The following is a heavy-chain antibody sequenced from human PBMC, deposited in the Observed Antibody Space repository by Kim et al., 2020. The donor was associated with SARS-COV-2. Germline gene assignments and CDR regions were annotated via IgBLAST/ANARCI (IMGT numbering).Heavy chain of an antibody. CDR3: ATEQRFGETNDALDI. J-gene: IGHJ3*02. Sequence: GSLRLSCAASGYTFTAMTWVRQAPGKGLEWLSLIYSGHSTTFYADSVKGRFTISRDGSDNTVYLQMNSLRAEDTAMYYCATEQRFGETNDALDIWGQG. CDR2: IYSGHSTT. D-gene: IGHD3-10*01. V-gene: IGHV3-23*03. CDR1: GYTFTA.